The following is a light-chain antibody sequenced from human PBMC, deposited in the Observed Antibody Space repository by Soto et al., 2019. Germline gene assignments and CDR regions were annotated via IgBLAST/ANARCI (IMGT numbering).Light chain of an antibody. CDR1: SSDVGDYNY. V-gene: IGLV2-14*01. J-gene: IGLJ1*01. CDR2: DVS. Sequence: QSALTQPASVSGSPEQSITLSCTGTSSDVGDYNYVSWYQQHPGKAPKLMIYDVSNRPSGVSNRFSGSKSGNTASLTISGLQAEYEADYYCSSYTSSGTDVFGTGTKLTVL. CDR3: SSYTSSGTDV.